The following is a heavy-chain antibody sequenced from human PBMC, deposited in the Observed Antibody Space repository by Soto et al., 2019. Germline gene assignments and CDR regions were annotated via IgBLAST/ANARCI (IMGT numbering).Heavy chain of an antibody. Sequence: QLQLQESGPGLVKPSETLSLTCTVSGGSISSSSYYWGWIRQPPGKGLEWIGSIYYSGSTYYNPSLKSRVTISVDTSKNQFSLKLSSVTAADTAVYYCATTDYGDYVLHDAFDIWGQGTMVTVSS. CDR2: IYYSGST. V-gene: IGHV4-39*01. J-gene: IGHJ3*02. CDR1: GGSISSSSYY. CDR3: ATTDYGDYVLHDAFDI. D-gene: IGHD4-17*01.